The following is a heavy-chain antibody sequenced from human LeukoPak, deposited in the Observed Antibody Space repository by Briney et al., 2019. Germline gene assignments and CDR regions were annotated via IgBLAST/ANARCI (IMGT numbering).Heavy chain of an antibody. D-gene: IGHD6-13*01. J-gene: IGHJ4*02. CDR3: ARLGSAAGDY. V-gene: IGHV4-39*01. CDR2: ISYGAST. Sequence: SETLSLTCTVSAGPISSTSYYWGWIRQPPGKGLEWIGSISYGASTYYNPSLKSRFTIPVDTSQNQFSLKVNSVTTADTAVYSCARLGSAAGDYWGQGTLVTVSS. CDR1: AGPISSTSYY.